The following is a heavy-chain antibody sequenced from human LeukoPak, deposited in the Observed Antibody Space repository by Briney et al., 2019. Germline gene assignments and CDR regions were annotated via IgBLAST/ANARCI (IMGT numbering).Heavy chain of an antibody. CDR2: IYYSGST. J-gene: IGHJ6*02. CDR1: GGSISSGDYY. CDR3: ARGGGNYYYGMDV. Sequence: SETLSLTCTVSGGSISSGDYYWSWIRQPPGKGLEWIGYIYYSGSTNYNPSLKSRVTISVDTSKNQFSLRLSSVTAADTAVYYCARGGGNYYYGMDVWGQGTTVTVSS. V-gene: IGHV4-61*08.